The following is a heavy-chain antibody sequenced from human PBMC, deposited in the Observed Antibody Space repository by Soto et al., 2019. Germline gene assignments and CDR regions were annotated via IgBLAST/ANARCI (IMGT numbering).Heavy chain of an antibody. Sequence: QITLKESGPTLVKPTETLTLTCTFSGFSLSDTGVGVGWIRQPPGKAPEWLALIFWDDDERYSPSLKSRLTITKDTSRYQVVLTMTSMDPVDTATYYCAHRRVALGWLYGLASYDFDHWGQGTLVTVSS. D-gene: IGHD3-10*01. CDR2: IFWDDDE. CDR3: AHRRVALGWLYGLASYDFDH. J-gene: IGHJ4*02. V-gene: IGHV2-5*02. CDR1: GFSLSDTGVG.